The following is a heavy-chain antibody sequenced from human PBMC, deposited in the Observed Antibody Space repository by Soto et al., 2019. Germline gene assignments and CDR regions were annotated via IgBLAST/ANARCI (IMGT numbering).Heavy chain of an antibody. CDR1: GGTLSSFINYP. Sequence: WASVKVSCKASGGTLSSFINYPINWVRQAPGQGLEWMGGIVPNVGTVNYAQKFQGRVTITADKSTGTAYMELSSLRSEDTALYYCARRDTSGFPRYFDNWGQGTLVTVSS. CDR3: ARRDTSGFPRYFDN. CDR2: IVPNVGTV. V-gene: IGHV1-69*06. D-gene: IGHD3-3*01. J-gene: IGHJ4*02.